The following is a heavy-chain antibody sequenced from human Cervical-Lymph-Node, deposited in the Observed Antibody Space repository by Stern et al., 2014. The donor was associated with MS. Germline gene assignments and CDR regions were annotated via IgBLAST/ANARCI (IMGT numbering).Heavy chain of an antibody. CDR2: IYWDDDK. J-gene: IGHJ2*01. V-gene: IGHV2-5*02. D-gene: IGHD3-10*01. Sequence: QVTLRESGPTLVKPTQTLTLTCTFSGFSLSTSGVGVGWLRQPPGKALEWLALIYWDDDKRYSPSLKSRLTITKDTSKNQVVLTMTNMDPVDTATYYCAHEVYYYGSGSYYNYWYFDLWGRGTLVTVSS. CDR1: GFSLSTSGVG. CDR3: AHEVYYYGSGSYYNYWYFDL.